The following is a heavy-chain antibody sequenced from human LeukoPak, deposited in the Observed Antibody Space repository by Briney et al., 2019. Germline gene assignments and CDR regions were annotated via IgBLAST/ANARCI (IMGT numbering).Heavy chain of an antibody. CDR3: AKGRGQREPPHL. J-gene: IGHJ3*01. D-gene: IGHD1-26*01. V-gene: IGHV3-30*18. CDR2: ISYDGSNK. CDR1: GFTFSSYG. Sequence: GGSLRLSCAVSGFTFSSYGIHWVRQAPGKGLEWVAVISYDGSNKNYADSVKGRFTISRDNSKNTLYLQMNSLRAEDTAVYYCAKGRGQREPPHLWGQGTMVSVSS.